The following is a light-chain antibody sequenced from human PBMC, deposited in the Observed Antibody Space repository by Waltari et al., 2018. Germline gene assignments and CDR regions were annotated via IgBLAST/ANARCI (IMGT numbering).Light chain of an antibody. CDR3: QQLNSYPLT. Sequence: DIQLTQSPSFLSASVGDRVTITCRASQGISTYLACDQQNPGKAPKLLMYAASTVQNGVPSRFSGSGSGTEDTLSSSRLQPEDFAAYFCQQLNSYPLTCGGGTKVEIK. V-gene: IGKV1-9*01. CDR1: QGISTY. J-gene: IGKJ4*01. CDR2: AAS.